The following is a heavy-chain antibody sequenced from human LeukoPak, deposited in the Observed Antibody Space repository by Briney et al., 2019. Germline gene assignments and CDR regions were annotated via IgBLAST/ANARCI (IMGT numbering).Heavy chain of an antibody. J-gene: IGHJ6*03. V-gene: IGHV5-51*01. CDR2: IYPGDSDT. D-gene: IGHD1-26*01. CDR1: GYRFTSYW. Sequence: GESLKISCKGSGYRFTSYWIGWVRQMPGKGLEWMGIIYPGDSDTRYSPSFQGQVTISADKSISTAYLQWSSLRAEDTAVYYCARDPYSGTYGDTYYYYMDVWGKGTTVTISS. CDR3: ARDPYSGTYGDTYYYYMDV.